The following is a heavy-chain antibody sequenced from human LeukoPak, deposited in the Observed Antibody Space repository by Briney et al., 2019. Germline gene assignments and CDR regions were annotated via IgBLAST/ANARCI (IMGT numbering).Heavy chain of an antibody. V-gene: IGHV4-59*01. J-gene: IGHJ4*02. CDR3: ARDLEGTAFDY. CDR1: GGSISSYY. Sequence: SETLSLTCTVSGGSISSYYWSWIRQPPGKGLEWIGYIYYSGSTHYNPSLKSRVTISVDTSKNQFSLKLSSLTAADTAVYYCARDLEGTAFDYWGQGTLVTVSS. D-gene: IGHD2-8*02. CDR2: IYYSGST.